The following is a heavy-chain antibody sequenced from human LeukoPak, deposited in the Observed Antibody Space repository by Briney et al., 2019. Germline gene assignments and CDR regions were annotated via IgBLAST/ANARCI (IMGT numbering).Heavy chain of an antibody. CDR1: GFTFSSYA. D-gene: IGHD1-26*01. CDR3: AKRDSGSHYVDY. V-gene: IGHV3-23*01. CDR2: ISGSGTST. J-gene: IGHJ4*02. Sequence: GGSLRLSCAASGFTFSSYAMSWVRQAPGKGLEWVAAISGSGTSTYYADSVKGGFTISRDNSKNTLYLQMNSLRAEDTAVYYCAKRDSGSHYVDYWGQGTLVTVSS.